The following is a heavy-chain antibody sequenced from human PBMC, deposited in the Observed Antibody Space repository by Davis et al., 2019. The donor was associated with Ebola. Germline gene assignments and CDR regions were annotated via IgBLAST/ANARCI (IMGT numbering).Heavy chain of an antibody. Sequence: SETLSLTCTVSGGSISGYYWGWIRQPPGKGLEWIGSIYHSGSTYYNPSLKSRVTISVDTSKNQFSLKLSSVTAADTAVYYCARWLRYFDWLLSDHDAFDIWGQGTMVTVSS. D-gene: IGHD3-9*01. CDR2: IYHSGST. J-gene: IGHJ3*02. CDR3: ARWLRYFDWLLSDHDAFDI. CDR1: GGSISGYY. V-gene: IGHV4-38-2*02.